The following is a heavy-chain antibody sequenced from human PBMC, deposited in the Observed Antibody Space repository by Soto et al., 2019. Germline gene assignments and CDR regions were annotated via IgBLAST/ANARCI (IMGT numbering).Heavy chain of an antibody. CDR2: IYSGGST. V-gene: IGHV3-53*01. Sequence: PGGSLRLSCAASGFTVSSNYMSWVRQAPGKGLEWVSVIYSGGSTYYADSVKGRFTISRDNSKNALYLQMSSLRAEDTAVYYCATSRIAACPGTSYYYGMDVSGQGPTVTVSS. D-gene: IGHD6-13*01. CDR1: GFTVSSNY. CDR3: ATSRIAACPGTSYYYGMDV. J-gene: IGHJ6*02.